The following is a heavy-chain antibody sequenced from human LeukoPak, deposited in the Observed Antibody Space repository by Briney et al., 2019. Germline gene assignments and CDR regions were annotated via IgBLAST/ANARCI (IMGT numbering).Heavy chain of an antibody. CDR2: INYSGST. D-gene: IGHD3-3*01. Sequence: SETLSLTCAVYVGPFRGYYWTWIRQPPGKGLKWMGKINYSGSTNYNPSLKSRVTISVDTSKNQFSLKLSSVTAADTAVYYCARGRAYDFWSGYNYYYMDVWGKGTTVTVSS. CDR3: ARGRAYDFWSGYNYYYMDV. V-gene: IGHV4-34*01. CDR1: VGPFRGYY. J-gene: IGHJ6*03.